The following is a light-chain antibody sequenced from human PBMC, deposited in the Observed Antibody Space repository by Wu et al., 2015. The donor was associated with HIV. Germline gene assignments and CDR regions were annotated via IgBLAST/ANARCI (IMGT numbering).Light chain of an antibody. CDR3: QQYDVWRT. J-gene: IGKJ1*01. CDR1: QSVDDK. Sequence: EIVMTQSPAALSLSPGERVTLSCRASQSVDDKLAWYQKKPGQAPRLLIYGASTRATGVPARFSGSGSGTKFTFTISGLQSEDFAVYYCQQYDVWRTFGQGT. CDR2: GAS. V-gene: IGKV3-15*01.